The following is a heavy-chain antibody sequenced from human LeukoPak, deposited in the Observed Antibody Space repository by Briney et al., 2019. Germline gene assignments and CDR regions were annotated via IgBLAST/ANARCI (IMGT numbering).Heavy chain of an antibody. CDR2: IYYSGTT. CDR1: GGSIISSTYY. J-gene: IGHJ4*02. Sequence: SETLSLTCTVSGGSIISSTYYWGWIRQPPGKGLEWIGSIYYSGTTYYNPSLKSRVTISLDTSKNQFSLKLSSVTAADTAVYYCAREDYYDSSGYYLDCWGQGTLVTVSS. D-gene: IGHD3-22*01. V-gene: IGHV4-39*07. CDR3: AREDYYDSSGYYLDC.